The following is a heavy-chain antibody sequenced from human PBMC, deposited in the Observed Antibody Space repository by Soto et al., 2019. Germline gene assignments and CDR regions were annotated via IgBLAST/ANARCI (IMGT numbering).Heavy chain of an antibody. CDR1: GFTFSSYS. Sequence: PGGSLRLSCAASGFTFSSYSMNWVRQAPGKGLEWVSTIYSGGRTFYADSVKGRFTISRDNSKNTLYLEMNSLRAEDTAVYYCARDGAMTTYFEYFQHWGQGTLVTVSS. V-gene: IGHV3-53*01. CDR2: IYSGGRT. CDR3: ARDGAMTTYFEYFQH. D-gene: IGHD4-17*01. J-gene: IGHJ1*01.